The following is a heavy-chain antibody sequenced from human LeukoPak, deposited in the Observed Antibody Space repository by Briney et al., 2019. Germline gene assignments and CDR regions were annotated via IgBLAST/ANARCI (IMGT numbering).Heavy chain of an antibody. D-gene: IGHD3-10*01. CDR2: IYSSGTT. J-gene: IGHJ4*02. V-gene: IGHV4-4*07. Sequence: SETLSLTCTVSGGSISSDHWSWIRQPAGKGLEWIGRIYSSGTTNYKSSLKSRVTLSLDTSKNQFSLKLSSVTAADTAVYYCARDYPARYGSGSYRVAGFDYWGQGTLVTVSS. CDR1: GGSISSDH. CDR3: ARDYPARYGSGSYRVAGFDY.